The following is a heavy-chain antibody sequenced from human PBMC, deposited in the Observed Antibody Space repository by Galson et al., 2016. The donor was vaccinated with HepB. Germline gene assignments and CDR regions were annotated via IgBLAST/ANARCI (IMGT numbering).Heavy chain of an antibody. D-gene: IGHD2-8*01. CDR2: ISSRSSTR. CDR3: ARDCDYICYTEASGFDF. V-gene: IGHV3-48*01. CDR1: GFAFSSYS. J-gene: IGHJ4*02. Sequence: SLRLSCAASGFAFSSYSMNWVRQAPGKGLEWVSYISSRSSTRYYADSVKGRFTISRDNVQNSLYLHMNSVRAEDTAVYYCARDCDYICYTEASGFDFWGQGTLVTVSS.